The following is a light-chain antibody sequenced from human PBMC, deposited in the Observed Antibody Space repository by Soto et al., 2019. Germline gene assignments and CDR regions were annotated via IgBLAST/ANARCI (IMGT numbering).Light chain of an antibody. J-gene: IGLJ2*01. V-gene: IGLV2-14*01. CDR1: SSDVGGSNY. Sequence: QSALTQPASVSGSPGQSITISCTGTSSDVGGSNYVSWYQQHPGKAPKLMIYEVTNRPSGVSNRFSGSKSGNTASLTISGLQAEDEADYYCSSYTSSGTIFGGGTKVTVL. CDR3: SSYTSSGTI. CDR2: EVT.